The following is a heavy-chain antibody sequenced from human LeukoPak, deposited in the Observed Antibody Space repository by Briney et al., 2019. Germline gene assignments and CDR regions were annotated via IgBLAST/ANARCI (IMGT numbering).Heavy chain of an antibody. J-gene: IGHJ4*02. CDR2: MNPNSGNT. D-gene: IGHD1-26*01. Sequence: ASVKVSCKASGYTFTSYDINWVRQATGQGLEWMGWMNPNSGNTGYAQKFQGRVTMTRNTSISTAYMELSSLRSEDTVVYYCARGGSGSYYFDYWGQGTLVTVSS. V-gene: IGHV1-8*01. CDR3: ARGGSGSYYFDY. CDR1: GYTFTSYD.